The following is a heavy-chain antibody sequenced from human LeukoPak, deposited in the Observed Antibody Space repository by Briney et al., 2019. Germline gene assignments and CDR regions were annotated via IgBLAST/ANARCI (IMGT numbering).Heavy chain of an antibody. CDR1: GFTFSSYA. Sequence: PGGSLRLSCAASGFTFSSYAMSWVRQAPGKGLECVSAISGSGGSTYYADSVKGRFTISRDNSKNTLYLQMNSLRAEDTAVYYCATKGDSSSWYPHYNWFDPWGQGTLVTVSS. CDR3: ATKGDSSSWYPHYNWFDP. J-gene: IGHJ5*02. CDR2: ISGSGGST. D-gene: IGHD6-13*01. V-gene: IGHV3-23*01.